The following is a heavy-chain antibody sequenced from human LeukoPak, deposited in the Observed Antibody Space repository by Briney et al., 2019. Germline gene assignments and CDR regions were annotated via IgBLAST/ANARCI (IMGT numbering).Heavy chain of an antibody. CDR1: GGTFSNYP. CDR3: AREDCSSTSCYTGAGWFDP. CDR2: IIPIFGTP. V-gene: IGHV1-69*13. Sequence: GASVKVSCKASGGTFSNYPISWVRQAPGQGLEWMGGIIPIFGTPNYAQKFQGRVTITADESTSTAYMELSSLRSEDTAVYYCAREDCSSTSCYTGAGWFDPWGQGTLVTVSS. D-gene: IGHD2-2*02. J-gene: IGHJ5*02.